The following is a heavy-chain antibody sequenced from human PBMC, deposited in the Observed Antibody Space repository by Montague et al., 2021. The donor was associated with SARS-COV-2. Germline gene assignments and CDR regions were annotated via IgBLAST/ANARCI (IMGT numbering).Heavy chain of an antibody. Sequence: SRSLSLSASGFTFSDYYMSWIRQAPGKGLEWVSYISSSSSFRNYTDSVKGRFTISRDNAKNSLYLQMNSPRAEDTAVYFCGRARITFFGVVIGPLDYWGQGTLVTVSS. J-gene: IGHJ4*02. CDR2: ISSSSSFR. CDR3: GRARITFFGVVIGPLDY. CDR1: GFTFSDYY. D-gene: IGHD3-3*01. V-gene: IGHV3-11*05.